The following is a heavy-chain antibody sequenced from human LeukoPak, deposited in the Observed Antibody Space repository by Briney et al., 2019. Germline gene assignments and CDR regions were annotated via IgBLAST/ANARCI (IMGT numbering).Heavy chain of an antibody. CDR1: GYSFTTYW. CDR2: IYPGDSDT. Sequence: GESLKISCKGSGYSFTTYWIAWVRQMPGKGLDWMGIIYPGDSDTRYSPSFQGQVTISADKSINTAYLQWSSLKASDTAMYYCARQNDPYYFDYWGQVTLVTVSS. CDR3: ARQNDPYYFDY. D-gene: IGHD3-16*01. V-gene: IGHV5-51*01. J-gene: IGHJ4*02.